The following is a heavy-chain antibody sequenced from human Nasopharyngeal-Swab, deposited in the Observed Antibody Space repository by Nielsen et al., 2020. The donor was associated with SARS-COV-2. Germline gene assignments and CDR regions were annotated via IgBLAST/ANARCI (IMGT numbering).Heavy chain of an antibody. J-gene: IGHJ6*04. V-gene: IGHV4-39*01. Sequence: WIRQPPGKGLEWIGSIYYSGSTYYNPSLKSRVTISVDTSKNQFSLKLSSVTAADTAVYYCARPILGAGDAWGKGTTVTVSS. CDR3: ARPILGAGDA. CDR2: IYYSGST. D-gene: IGHD3-16*01.